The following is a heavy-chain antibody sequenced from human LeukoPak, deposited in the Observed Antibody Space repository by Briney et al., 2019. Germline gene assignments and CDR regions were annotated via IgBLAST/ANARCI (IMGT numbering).Heavy chain of an antibody. V-gene: IGHV3-15*04. J-gene: IGHJ4*02. CDR1: GFTFNYAW. D-gene: IGHD1-26*01. Sequence: PGGSLRLSCAASGFTFNYAWMSWVRQVPGKGLEWVGQTVSEIDGGTTDYATPVKGRFTISRDDSKSTLYLQMNSLKIEDTAVYYCAKDRSSGSYPRGNEYWGRGTLVTVSS. CDR2: TVSEIDGGTT. CDR3: AKDRSSGSYPRGNEY.